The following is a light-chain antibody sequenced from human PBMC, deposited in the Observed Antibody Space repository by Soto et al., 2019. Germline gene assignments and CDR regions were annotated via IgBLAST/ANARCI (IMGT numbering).Light chain of an antibody. V-gene: IGLV1-40*01. CDR2: GNS. CDR1: SSNIGAGYD. J-gene: IGLJ7*01. CDR3: ATWDDDLNAAV. Sequence: QSVLTQPPSVSGAPGQRVTLSCTGSSSNIGAGYDVHWYQQLPGTAPKLLIYGNSNRPSGVPDRFSGSKSGTSASLAISGLQSDDEADYYCATWDDDLNAAVFGGGTQLTVL.